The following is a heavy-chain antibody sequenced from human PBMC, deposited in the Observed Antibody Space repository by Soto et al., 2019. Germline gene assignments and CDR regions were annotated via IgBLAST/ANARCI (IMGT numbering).Heavy chain of an antibody. J-gene: IGHJ4*02. V-gene: IGHV4-34*01. D-gene: IGHD5-12*01. CDR1: GGSFSGYY. CDR2: INHSGST. Sequence: PSETLSLTCAVYGGSFSGYYWTWIRQPPGTGLEWIGEINHSGSTNYNPSLKSRVTISVDTSKNQFSLKLSSVTAADTAVYYCARGRLAGLRPKWIAYWGQGTLVTVSS. CDR3: ARGRLAGLRPKWIAY.